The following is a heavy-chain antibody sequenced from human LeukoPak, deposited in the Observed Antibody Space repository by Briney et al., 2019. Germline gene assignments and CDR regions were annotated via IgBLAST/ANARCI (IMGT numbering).Heavy chain of an antibody. CDR1: GFSLSTSGVG. Sequence: SGPTLVNPTQTLTLTCTFSGFSLSTSGVGVGWIRQPPGKALEWLALTYWNDDKRYSPSLKSRLTITKDTSKNQVVLTMTNMDPVDTATYYCARENSGSYYNYYYYYMDVWGKGTTVTVSS. J-gene: IGHJ6*03. D-gene: IGHD3-10*01. V-gene: IGHV2-5*01. CDR3: ARENSGSYYNYYYYYMDV. CDR2: TYWNDDK.